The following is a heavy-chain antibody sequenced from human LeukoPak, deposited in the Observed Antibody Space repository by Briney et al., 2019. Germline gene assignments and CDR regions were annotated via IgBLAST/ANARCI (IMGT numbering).Heavy chain of an antibody. Sequence: GGSLRLSCAASGFTFSSYWMSWVRQAPGKGLEWVSVIYSGGGTYYADSVKGRFTISRDNSKNTVYLQMNSLGAEDTAVYYCARYSGYDGWFDPWGQGTLVTVSS. CDR3: ARYSGYDGWFDP. CDR2: IYSGGGT. D-gene: IGHD5-12*01. J-gene: IGHJ5*02. CDR1: GFTFSSYW. V-gene: IGHV3-53*01.